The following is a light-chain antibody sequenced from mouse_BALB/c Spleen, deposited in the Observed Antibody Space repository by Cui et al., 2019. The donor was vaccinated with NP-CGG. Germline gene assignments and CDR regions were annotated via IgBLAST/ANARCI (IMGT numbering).Light chain of an antibody. CDR1: TGAVTTSNY. J-gene: IGLJ1*01. Sequence: QAVVTQESPLTTSPGETVTLTCHSSTGAVTTSNYANWVQENPDHLFTGLIGGTNNRAPGVPARFSGSLIGDKAALTITGAQTEDEAIYFCALWYSNHWVFGGGTKLTVL. CDR2: GTN. CDR3: ALWYSNHWV. V-gene: IGLV1*01.